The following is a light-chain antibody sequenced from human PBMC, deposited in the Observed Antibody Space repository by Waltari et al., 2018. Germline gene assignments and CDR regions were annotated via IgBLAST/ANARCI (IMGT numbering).Light chain of an antibody. CDR3: QSYDKILSAWV. CDR2: ANT. CDR1: TSHTGAGYD. Sequence: QSVLTQPPSVSGAPGQRVTVPSTGSTSHTGAGYDVQWYQQFPGRAPKLVIYANTYRPSGVPDRFSATKSGSSASLAITGLQAEDEADYYCQSYDKILSAWVFGGGTKLTVL. J-gene: IGLJ3*02. V-gene: IGLV1-40*01.